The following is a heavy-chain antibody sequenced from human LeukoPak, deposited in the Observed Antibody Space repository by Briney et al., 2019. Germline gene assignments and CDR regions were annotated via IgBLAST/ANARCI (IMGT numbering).Heavy chain of an antibody. D-gene: IGHD2-15*01. CDR3: ARALRGPRFFFDI. CDR1: GFAVSSNY. CDR2: IFSGGST. Sequence: GGSLRLSCAASGFAVSSNYMNWVRQAPGKGLEWVSVIFSGGSTYYADSVKGRFTISRDNSKNTLYLQMNSLRAEDTAVYYCARALRGPRFFFDIWGQGTMVTVSS. J-gene: IGHJ3*02. V-gene: IGHV3-66*01.